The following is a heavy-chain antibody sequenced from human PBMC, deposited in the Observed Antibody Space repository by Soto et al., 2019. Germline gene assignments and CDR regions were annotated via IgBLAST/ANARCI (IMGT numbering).Heavy chain of an antibody. J-gene: IGHJ6*02. V-gene: IGHV3-33*01. CDR1: GFTFSSYG. CDR2: IWYDGSNK. Sequence: HPGGSLRLSCAASGFTFSSYGMHWVRQAPGKGLEWVAVIWYDGSNKYYADSVKGRFTISRDNSKNTLYLQMNSLRAEDTAVYYCARDPADKYYYGMDVWGQGTTVTVSS. CDR3: ARDPADKYYYGMDV.